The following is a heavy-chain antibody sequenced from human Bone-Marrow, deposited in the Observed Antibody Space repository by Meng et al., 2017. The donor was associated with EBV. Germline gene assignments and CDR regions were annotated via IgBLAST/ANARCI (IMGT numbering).Heavy chain of an antibody. J-gene: IGHJ4*02. CDR3: ARNPRSEYSGYDY. CDR1: GYTFPSYG. Sequence: QCQLVQCGAEGKKPGASVKISCKASGYTFPSYGVTWVRQAPGQGLEWMGWITAYNGLTRYEQKFQGRVMLTTDTSTTTAYMELRSLTFDDTAVYYCARNPRSEYSGYDYWGQGTLVTVSS. V-gene: IGHV1-18*01. CDR2: ITAYNGLT. D-gene: IGHD5-12*01.